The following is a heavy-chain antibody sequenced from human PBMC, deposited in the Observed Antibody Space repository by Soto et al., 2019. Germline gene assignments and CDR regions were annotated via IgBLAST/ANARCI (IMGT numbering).Heavy chain of an antibody. Sequence: GASVKVSCKASGGTFSSYAISWVRQAPGQGLEWMGIINPSGGSTSYAQKFQGRVTMTRDTSTSTVYMELSSLRSEDTAVYYCARDVGRTPDYWGQGTLVTVSS. CDR2: INPSGGST. CDR1: GGTFSSYA. J-gene: IGHJ4*02. D-gene: IGHD1-26*01. V-gene: IGHV1-46*01. CDR3: ARDVGRTPDY.